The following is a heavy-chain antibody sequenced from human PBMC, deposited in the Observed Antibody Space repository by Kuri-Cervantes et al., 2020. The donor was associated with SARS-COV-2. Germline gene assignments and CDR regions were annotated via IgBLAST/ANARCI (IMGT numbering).Heavy chain of an antibody. J-gene: IGHJ6*02. V-gene: IGHV4-34*01. Sequence: SQTLSLTCAVFGVPLNTYSWSWVRQSPGKGLQWIGEINHSGGTKYRLSLRGRVSISIDASKNQVSLKLTSVTAADAAVYYCARGHIGVVPSPILGLGPHYYYYHLDVWGQGTTVTVSS. D-gene: IGHD2-2*01. CDR3: ARGHIGVVPSPILGLGPHYYYYHLDV. CDR2: INHSGGT. CDR1: GVPLNTYS.